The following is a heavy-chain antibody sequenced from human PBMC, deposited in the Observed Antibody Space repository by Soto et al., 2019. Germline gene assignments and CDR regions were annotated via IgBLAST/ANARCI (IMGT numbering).Heavy chain of an antibody. CDR1: DGDISSSRYY. D-gene: IGHD4-17*01. CDR2: IYYSGST. Sequence: PADLSLDGTFSDGDISSSRYYWGWIRKTPGKGREGKGSIYYSGSTNYNPSLNSRVTISVDTSKNQFSLNLSSVAAADAAVYYCASRRRMTKGFDYWGQGTLVTVSS. J-gene: IGHJ4*02. CDR3: ASRRRMTKGFDY. V-gene: IGHV4-39*01.